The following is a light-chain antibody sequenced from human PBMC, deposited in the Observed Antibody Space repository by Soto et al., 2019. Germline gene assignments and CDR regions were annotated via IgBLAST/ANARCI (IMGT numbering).Light chain of an antibody. V-gene: IGLV2-8*01. CDR2: EVN. J-gene: IGLJ2*01. CDR1: HSDFGGYNY. Sequence: QSVLTQPPSASGSPGQSVTISCTGAHSDFGGYNYVSWYQQHPGKAPKLMSFEVNKRPSGVPDRFSGSKFGNTASLTVSGLQAEDEADYYCSSYAGSNNVVFGGGTKLTVL. CDR3: SSYAGSNNVV.